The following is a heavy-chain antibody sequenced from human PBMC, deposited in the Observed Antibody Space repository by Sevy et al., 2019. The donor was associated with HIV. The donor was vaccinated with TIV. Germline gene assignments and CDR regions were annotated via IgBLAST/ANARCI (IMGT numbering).Heavy chain of an antibody. CDR3: VRDESFSLIVVDPDY. CDR2: ISGYNGNT. J-gene: IGHJ4*02. CDR1: GYTLSYYG. Sequence: ASVKVSCQASGYTLSYYGVTWVRQAPGQGLEWMGWISGYNGNTKYARKFQDRVIMTTDTATSTAYMELRSLRSDDTAVYYCVRDESFSLIVVDPDYWGQGSLVTVSS. V-gene: IGHV1-18*01. D-gene: IGHD3-22*01.